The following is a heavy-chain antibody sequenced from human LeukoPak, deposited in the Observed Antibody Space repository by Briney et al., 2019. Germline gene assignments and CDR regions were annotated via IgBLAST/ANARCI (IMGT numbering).Heavy chain of an antibody. CDR1: GGSISSSSYY. CDR3: ARDQPWTNGFDI. V-gene: IGHV4-39*02. J-gene: IGHJ3*02. D-gene: IGHD3/OR15-3a*01. CDR2: IYYSGST. Sequence: PSETLSLTCTVSGGSISSSSYYWGWIRQPPGKGLEWIGSIYYSGSTYYNPSLKSRVTISVDTSKNQFTLQLNSVTPEDTALYYCARDQPWTNGFDIWGQGTMVTASS.